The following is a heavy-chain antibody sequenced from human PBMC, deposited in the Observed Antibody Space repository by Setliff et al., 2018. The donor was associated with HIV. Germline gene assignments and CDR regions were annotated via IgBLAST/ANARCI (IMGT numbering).Heavy chain of an antibody. D-gene: IGHD3-16*01. CDR2: ISGSESGI. Sequence: LSCEVSGFTFSSHAMSWVRQAPGKGLEWVSSISGSESGISYADPVKGRFTISRDNFKNTLYLQMNSLRVEDTAVYYCAKGFYGNNYYYFYYMDVWGKGTTVTVSS. V-gene: IGHV3-23*01. CDR1: GFTFSSHA. CDR3: AKGFYGNNYYYFYYMDV. J-gene: IGHJ6*03.